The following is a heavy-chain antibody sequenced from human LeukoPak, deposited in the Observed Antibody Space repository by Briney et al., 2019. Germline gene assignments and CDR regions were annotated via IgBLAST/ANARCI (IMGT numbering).Heavy chain of an antibody. Sequence: GESLKISCKGSGYSSTSYWISWVRQMSGKGLEWMGRIDPSDSYTNYSPSFQGHVTISVDKSISTAYLQWSSLKASDTAMYYCARRLQRHFDYWGQGTLVTVSS. CDR1: GYSSTSYW. V-gene: IGHV5-10-1*01. CDR3: ARRLQRHFDY. D-gene: IGHD2-15*01. J-gene: IGHJ4*02. CDR2: IDPSDSYT.